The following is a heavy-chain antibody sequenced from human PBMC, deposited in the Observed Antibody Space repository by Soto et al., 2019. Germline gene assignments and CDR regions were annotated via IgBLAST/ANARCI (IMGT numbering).Heavy chain of an antibody. Sequence: GGSLRLSCAASGFTFSNAWMSWVRQAPGKGLEWVGRIKSKTDGGTTDYAAPVKGRFTISRDDSKNTLYLQMNSLKTEDTAVYYCTTGLEETGEQGAFDIWGQGTMVTVSS. V-gene: IGHV3-15*01. J-gene: IGHJ3*02. CDR2: IKSKTDGGTT. CDR3: TTGLEETGEQGAFDI. CDR1: GFTFSNAW. D-gene: IGHD7-27*01.